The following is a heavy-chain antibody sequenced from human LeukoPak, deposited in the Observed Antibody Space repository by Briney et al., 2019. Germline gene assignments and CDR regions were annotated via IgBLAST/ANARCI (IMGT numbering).Heavy chain of an antibody. CDR2: ISYTGST. CDR1: GDSVSSGSCY. J-gene: IGHJ4*02. V-gene: IGHV4-61*01. Sequence: SETLSLTCTVSGDSVSSGSCYWSWIRQPPGKGLQWIGSISYTGSTNYNPSLKSRVTMSVDTSKNQFSLKLSSVTAADAAVYYCTRGSLRTASDYWGQGTLVTVSS. CDR3: TRGSLRTASDY. D-gene: IGHD2-21*02.